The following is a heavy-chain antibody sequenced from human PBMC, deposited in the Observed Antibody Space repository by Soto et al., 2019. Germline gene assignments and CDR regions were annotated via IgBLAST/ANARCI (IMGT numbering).Heavy chain of an antibody. CDR2: IKGSGGST. J-gene: IGHJ1*01. D-gene: IGHD6-13*01. CDR1: GFTFSDYW. Sequence: GGSLRLSCAASGFTFSDYWMHWVRQAPGKGLEWVSAIKGSGGSTYYADSVKGRFTISRDNSKNTLYLQMNSLRAEDTAVYYCATISSLNAEYFQHWGQGTLVTVSS. V-gene: IGHV3-23*01. CDR3: ATISSLNAEYFQH.